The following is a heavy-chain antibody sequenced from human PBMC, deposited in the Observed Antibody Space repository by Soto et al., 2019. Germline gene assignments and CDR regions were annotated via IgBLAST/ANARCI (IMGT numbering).Heavy chain of an antibody. Sequence: EVQLVESGGGLVQPGGSLRLSCAASGVTVSSNYMSWVRQAPGKGLEWVSVIYSGGSTYYADSVKGRFTISRDNSKNTLYFQMNSRRAEDTAVYYCARHGYNYGGGYFDYWGQGTMVTVSS. V-gene: IGHV3-66*04. D-gene: IGHD5-18*01. CDR1: GVTVSSNY. J-gene: IGHJ4*02. CDR2: IYSGGST. CDR3: ARHGYNYGGGYFDY.